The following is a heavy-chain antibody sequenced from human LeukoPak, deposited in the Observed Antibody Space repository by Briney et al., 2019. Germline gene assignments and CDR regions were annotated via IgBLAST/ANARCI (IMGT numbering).Heavy chain of an antibody. Sequence: ASVKVSCTASGYTFTSYDISWVRQAPGQGLEWMGWISTYNDNKHYAQKLQGRVTMTTDTSTSTVYMELKSLRSDDTAVYYCARIQSRIIAARPGNPAFDYWGRGTLVTVSS. J-gene: IGHJ4*02. CDR2: ISTYNDNK. V-gene: IGHV1-18*01. CDR1: GYTFTSYD. CDR3: ARIQSRIIAARPGNPAFDY. D-gene: IGHD6-6*01.